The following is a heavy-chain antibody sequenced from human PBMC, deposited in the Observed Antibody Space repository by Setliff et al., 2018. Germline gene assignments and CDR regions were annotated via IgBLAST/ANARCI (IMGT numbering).Heavy chain of an antibody. CDR1: GFNFRNYN. D-gene: IGHD6-19*01. J-gene: IGHJ4*02. Sequence: PGGSLRFSCAASGFNFRNYNMHWVRQAPGKGLEWVSVIYSGGSRTYSADSVKGRFTIFRDNSRNTLHLQMNSLRAEDTAVYYCAKDQRESTGWFKLFDYWGQGVLVTVSS. CDR2: IYSGGSRT. V-gene: IGHV3-23*03. CDR3: AKDQRESTGWFKLFDY.